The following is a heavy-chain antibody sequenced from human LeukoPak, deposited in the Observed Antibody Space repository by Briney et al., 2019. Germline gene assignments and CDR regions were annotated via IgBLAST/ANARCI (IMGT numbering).Heavy chain of an antibody. CDR2: ISDSGDNT. Sequence: GGSLRLSCAASGFTFNGYAMNWVRQAPGKGLEWVSAISDSGDNTYYADSVEGRFTISRDNSKNTLYLQMNSLRVEDTAIYYCAKYAPPTTVVTRFFDSWGQGTLVTVSS. J-gene: IGHJ4*02. CDR3: AKYAPPTTVVTRFFDS. D-gene: IGHD4-23*01. CDR1: GFTFNGYA. V-gene: IGHV3-23*01.